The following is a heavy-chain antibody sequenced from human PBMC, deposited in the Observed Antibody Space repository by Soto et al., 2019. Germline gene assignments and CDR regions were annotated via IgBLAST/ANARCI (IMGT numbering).Heavy chain of an antibody. Sequence: SVGSLRLSCAASGFTFSSYAMSWVRQAPWKGLEWVSAISGSGGSTYYADSVKGRFTISRDNSKNTLYLQMNSLRAEDTAVYYCAKGAHCSGYSYPPPQPTTFNYGGRGTLVTVSS. CDR2: ISGSGGST. CDR3: AKGAHCSGYSYPPPQPTTFNY. D-gene: IGHD3-22*01. CDR1: GFTFSSYA. V-gene: IGHV3-23*01. J-gene: IGHJ4*02.